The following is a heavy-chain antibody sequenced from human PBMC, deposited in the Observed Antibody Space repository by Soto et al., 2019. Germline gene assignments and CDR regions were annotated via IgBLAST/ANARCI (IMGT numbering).Heavy chain of an antibody. J-gene: IGHJ5*02. CDR2: IIPIFGAA. Sequence: SVKVSCKASGGTFSSYAISWVRQAPGQGLEWMGGIIPIFGAANYAQKFQGRVTITADESTSTAYMELSSLRSEDTAVYYCARVRQYYYDSSGYYVLPFDPWGQGTLVTVSS. D-gene: IGHD3-22*01. V-gene: IGHV1-69*13. CDR1: GGTFSSYA. CDR3: ARVRQYYYDSSGYYVLPFDP.